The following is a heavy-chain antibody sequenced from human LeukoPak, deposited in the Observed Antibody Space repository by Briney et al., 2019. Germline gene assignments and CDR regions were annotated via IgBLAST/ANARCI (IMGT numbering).Heavy chain of an antibody. J-gene: IGHJ4*02. Sequence: GGSLRLSCTSSGFTFSDYWMSWVRQAPGEGLEWVANIEQDGSEKYYVDSVKGRFTISRDNAKNSLYLQMNSLRAEDTAVYYCVRDRAYFDSSGFYNLDYWGQGTLVTVSS. D-gene: IGHD3-22*01. CDR3: VRDRAYFDSSGFYNLDY. CDR2: IEQDGSEK. CDR1: GFTFSDYW. V-gene: IGHV3-7*01.